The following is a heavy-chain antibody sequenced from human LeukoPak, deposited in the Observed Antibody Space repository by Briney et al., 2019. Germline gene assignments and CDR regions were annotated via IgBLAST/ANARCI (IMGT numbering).Heavy chain of an antibody. CDR2: ISGSVGST. Sequence: GGSLRLSCAASGFTFSSYAMSWVRQAPGKGLEWVSAISGSVGSTYYADSVKGRFTISRGNSKNTLYLQMNSLRAEDTAVYYCARVDPPYYYGSGINGWGQGTLVTVSS. D-gene: IGHD3-10*01. V-gene: IGHV3-23*01. CDR1: GFTFSSYA. J-gene: IGHJ1*01. CDR3: ARVDPPYYYGSGING.